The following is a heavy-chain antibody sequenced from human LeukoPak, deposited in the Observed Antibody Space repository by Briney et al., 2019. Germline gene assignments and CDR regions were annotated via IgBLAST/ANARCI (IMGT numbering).Heavy chain of an antibody. D-gene: IGHD2-2*01. Sequence: GGSLRLSCAASGFTFSSYWMSWVRQAPGKGLEWVANIKQGGSEKYYVDSVKGRFTISRDNAKNSLYLQMNSLRAEDTAVYYCARGPPSTRYCSSTSCYLVYWGQGTLVTVSS. CDR3: ARGPPSTRYCSSTSCYLVY. CDR1: GFTFSSYW. CDR2: IKQGGSEK. J-gene: IGHJ4*02. V-gene: IGHV3-7*03.